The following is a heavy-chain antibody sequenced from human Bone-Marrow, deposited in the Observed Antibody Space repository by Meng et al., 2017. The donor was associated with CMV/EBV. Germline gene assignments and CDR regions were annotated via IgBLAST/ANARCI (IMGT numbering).Heavy chain of an antibody. J-gene: IGHJ1*01. CDR2: ISNSGGST. V-gene: IGHV3-23*01. CDR3: VKTAVARTIYFQH. Sequence: GESLKISCAASGFTFRNYAMSWVRQAPGKGLEWVSTISNSGGSTYYADSVKGRFTISRDDSRKTLYLQMNRLGAGDTALYYCVKTAVARTIYFQHWGQAPWSPSPQ. D-gene: IGHD6-19*01. CDR1: GFTFRNYA.